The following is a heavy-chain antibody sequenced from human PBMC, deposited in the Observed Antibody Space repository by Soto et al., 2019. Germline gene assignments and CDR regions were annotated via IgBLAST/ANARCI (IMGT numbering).Heavy chain of an antibody. CDR2: IYYSGST. Sequence: SETLSLTCTLSGGSIISSSYYWGWIRQPPGKGLEWIGSIYYSGSTYYNPSLKSRVTISVDTSKNQFSLKLSSVTAADTAVYYCARHTPEGITIFGVVADPCDYWGQGTLLSVSS. CDR1: GGSIISSSYY. J-gene: IGHJ4*02. CDR3: ARHTPEGITIFGVVADPCDY. V-gene: IGHV4-39*01. D-gene: IGHD3-3*01.